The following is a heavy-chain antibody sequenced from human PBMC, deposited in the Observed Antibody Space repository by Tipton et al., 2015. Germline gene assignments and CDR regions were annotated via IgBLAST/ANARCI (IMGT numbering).Heavy chain of an antibody. V-gene: IGHV3-33*08. CDR2: IWYDGSNK. D-gene: IGHD1-1*01. CDR3: ARDHPTGTRGMDV. Sequence: SLRLSCAASGFTFDSYAMSWVRQAPGKGLEWVAVIWYDGSNKYYADSVKGRFTISRDNSKNTLYLQMNSLRAEDTAVYYCARDHPTGTRGMDVWGQGTTVTVSS. J-gene: IGHJ6*02. CDR1: GFTFDSYA.